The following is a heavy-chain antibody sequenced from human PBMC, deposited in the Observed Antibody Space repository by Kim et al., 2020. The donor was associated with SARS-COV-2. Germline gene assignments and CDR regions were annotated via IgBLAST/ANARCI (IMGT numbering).Heavy chain of an antibody. CDR3: ARDRFYGSGSYNYFDY. Sequence: ASVKVSCKASGYTFTSYTMHWVRQAPGQRLEWLGWINAGNGDTKYSQKFQGRVTITRDTSASTAYMELSSLTSEDTAVYYCARDRFYGSGSYNYFDYWGQGTLVTVSS. J-gene: IGHJ4*02. CDR2: INAGNGDT. D-gene: IGHD3-10*01. V-gene: IGHV1-3*01. CDR1: GYTFTSYT.